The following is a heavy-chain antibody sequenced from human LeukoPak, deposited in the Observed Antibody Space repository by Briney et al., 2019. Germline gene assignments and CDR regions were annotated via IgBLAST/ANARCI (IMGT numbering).Heavy chain of an antibody. CDR3: ARGRLLWFGGNWFDP. J-gene: IGHJ5*02. Sequence: SETLFLTCAVYGGSFSGYYWSWIRQPPGKGLEWIGEINHSGSTNYNPSLKSRVTISVDTSKNQFSLKLSSVTAADTAVYYCARGRLLWFGGNWFDPWGQGTLVTVSS. V-gene: IGHV4-34*01. CDR1: GGSFSGYY. D-gene: IGHD3-10*01. CDR2: INHSGST.